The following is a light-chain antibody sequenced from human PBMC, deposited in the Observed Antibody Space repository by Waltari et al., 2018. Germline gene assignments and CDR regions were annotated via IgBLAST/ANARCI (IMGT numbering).Light chain of an antibody. Sequence: SYVLTQPPSVSVAPGKTARITCGGNNIGSKSVHWYQQKPGQAPVLVIYYDSDRPSGVPERFSCSNSGNTATLTISRVEAGDEADYYCQVWDSSSDHHVVFGGGTKLTVL. J-gene: IGLJ2*01. CDR2: YDS. V-gene: IGLV3-21*04. CDR1: NIGSKS. CDR3: QVWDSSSDHHVV.